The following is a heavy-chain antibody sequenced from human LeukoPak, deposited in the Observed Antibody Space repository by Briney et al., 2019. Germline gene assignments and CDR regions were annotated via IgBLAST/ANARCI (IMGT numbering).Heavy chain of an antibody. CDR3: ARSVVNGVDFDY. D-gene: IGHD2-8*01. CDR2: IYYSGST. V-gene: IGHV4-59*01. Sequence: PSETLSLTCTVSGGSISSYYWSWIRQPPGKGLEWIGYIYYSGSTNYNPSLKSRVTISVDTSKNQFSLKLSSVTAADTAVYYCARSVVNGVDFDYWGQGTLVTVSS. CDR1: GGSISSYY. J-gene: IGHJ4*02.